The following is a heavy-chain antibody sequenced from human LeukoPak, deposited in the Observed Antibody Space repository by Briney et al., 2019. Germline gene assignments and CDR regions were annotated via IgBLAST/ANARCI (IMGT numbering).Heavy chain of an antibody. V-gene: IGHV1-2*06. CDR3: ARDRLGSHEY. CDR2: INPNSGDT. CDR1: GYTFIEYE. J-gene: IGHJ4*02. D-gene: IGHD1-1*01. Sequence: ASVKVSCKASGYTFIEYEMDWVRQTPGQGLEWMGRINPNSGDTHYAQKFQGRVTMTRDTSTNTVYMELSRLGSDDTAIYYCARDRLGSHEYWGQGTLVIVSS.